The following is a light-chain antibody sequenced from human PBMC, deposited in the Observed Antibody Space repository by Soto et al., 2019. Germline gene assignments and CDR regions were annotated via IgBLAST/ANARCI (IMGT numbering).Light chain of an antibody. CDR3: FALTTTSTHV. V-gene: IGLV2-14*01. CDR2: VVY. J-gene: IGLJ1*01. Sequence: QSVLTQPASLSGTPGQSITISCTGTISDIGAYDYVSWFQQRPGKGPILMSSVVYNRPSGVANRFSGSKSGNTDYLTISGLHVDEEAEYFCFALTTTSTHVCGTGTKGT. CDR1: ISDIGAYDY.